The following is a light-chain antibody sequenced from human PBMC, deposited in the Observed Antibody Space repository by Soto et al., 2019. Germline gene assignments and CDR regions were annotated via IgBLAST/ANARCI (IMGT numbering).Light chain of an antibody. J-gene: IGLJ2*01. CDR2: GNS. CDR1: SSNIGAGYD. V-gene: IGLV1-40*01. Sequence: QLVLTQPPSVSGAPGQRVTISCTGSSSNIGAGYDVHWYQQLPGTAPKLLIYGNSNRPSGGPDRFSGSKSGTSASLAITGLQAEDEADYYCQSYDSSLSVFGGGTKLTVL. CDR3: QSYDSSLSV.